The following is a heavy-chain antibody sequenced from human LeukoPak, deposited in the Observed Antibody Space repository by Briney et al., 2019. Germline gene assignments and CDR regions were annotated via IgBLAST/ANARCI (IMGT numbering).Heavy chain of an antibody. J-gene: IGHJ4*02. D-gene: IGHD3-22*01. V-gene: IGHV3-30*18. Sequence: GRSLRLSCAASGFTFSSYGMHWVRQAPGKGLEWVAVISYDGSNKYYADSVKGRFTISRDNSKNTLYLQMNSLRAEDTAVYYCAKDSISSYYYDSSGYTFDYWGQGTLVTFSS. CDR2: ISYDGSNK. CDR3: AKDSISSYYYDSSGYTFDY. CDR1: GFTFSSYG.